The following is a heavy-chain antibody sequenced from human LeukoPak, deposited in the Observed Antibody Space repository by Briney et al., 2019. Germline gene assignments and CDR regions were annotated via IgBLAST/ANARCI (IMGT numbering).Heavy chain of an antibody. V-gene: IGHV1-2*02. J-gene: IGHJ6*03. CDR1: GYTFTGYY. CDR3: ARGGVRGVMDYYYMDV. Sequence: ASVKVSCKASGYTFTGYYMHWVRQAPGQGLEWMGWINPNSGGTNYAQKFQGRVTMTRDTSISTAYMELSRLRSEDTAVYYCARGGVRGVMDYYYMDVWGKGTTVTISS. CDR2: INPNSGGT. D-gene: IGHD3-10*01.